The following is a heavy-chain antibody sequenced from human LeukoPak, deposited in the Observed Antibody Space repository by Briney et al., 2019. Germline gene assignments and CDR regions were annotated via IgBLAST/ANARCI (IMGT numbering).Heavy chain of an antibody. CDR1: GFAFSSYG. CDR2: IRHDGSNK. J-gene: IGHJ5*02. CDR3: AKDTGGVPAATFDP. D-gene: IGHD2-2*01. Sequence: QTGGSLRLSCAASGFAFSSYGMHWVRQAPGKGLERVAFIRHDGSNKYYADSVKGRFTISRDNSKNTLYLQMNSLRAEDTAVYYCAKDTGGVPAATFDPWGQGTLVTVSS. V-gene: IGHV3-30*02.